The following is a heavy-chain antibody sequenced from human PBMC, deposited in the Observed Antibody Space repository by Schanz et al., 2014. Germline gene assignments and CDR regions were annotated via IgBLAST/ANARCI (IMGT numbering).Heavy chain of an antibody. J-gene: IGHJ4*02. CDR1: GFSFSSYA. CDR2: ISGSGAST. D-gene: IGHD3-22*01. V-gene: IGHV3-23*04. CDR3: ARPPHDSSGYYPFDY. Sequence: EVQLVESGGGLVQPGGSLRLSCATSGFSFSSYAINWVRQAPGKGLEWVSGISGSGASTYYADSVKGRFTISRDNAKNSLYLQMNSLRAEDTAVYYCARPPHDSSGYYPFDYWGQGTLVTVSS.